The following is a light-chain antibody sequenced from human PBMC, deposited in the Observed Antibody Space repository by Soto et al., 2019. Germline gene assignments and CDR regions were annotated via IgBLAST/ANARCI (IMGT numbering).Light chain of an antibody. CDR3: SSYTSGTTPVV. V-gene: IGLV2-14*01. J-gene: IGLJ2*01. Sequence: QSALTQPASVSGSPGQSITISCTGTSSDIGAYNHVSWYQQHAGKAPKLMIYEVSNRPSGVSNHFSGSESGNTASLTISGLPTEDEADYYCSSYTSGTTPVVFGGGTKLTVL. CDR2: EVS. CDR1: SSDIGAYNH.